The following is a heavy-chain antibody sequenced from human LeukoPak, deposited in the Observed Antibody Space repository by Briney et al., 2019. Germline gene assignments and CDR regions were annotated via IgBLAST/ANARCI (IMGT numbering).Heavy chain of an antibody. V-gene: IGHV4-59*08. CDR1: RASMSDYY. CDR3: ARHGPISASGLRWFDP. Sequence: SETLSLTCTVSRASMSDYYWSWIRQSPGKGLEGIGYFYLSGTTTYNPSLKNRVTISVDTSNNQFYLQLTSVTAADTAVCCCARHGPISASGLRWFDPWGQGTQVTVSS. D-gene: IGHD3-10*01. J-gene: IGHJ5*02. CDR2: FYLSGTT.